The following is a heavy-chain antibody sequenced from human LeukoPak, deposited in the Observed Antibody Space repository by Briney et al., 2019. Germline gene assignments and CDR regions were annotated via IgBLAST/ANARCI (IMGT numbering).Heavy chain of an antibody. CDR3: TREDGSGWRLPEN. Sequence: GTSLRLSCAASRFSFSNYAMHWVRQAPGKGLEWVAVISYDGSNKYYADSVRGRFTISRDNSKNTLYLQMNSLRAEDTAVYYCTREDGSGWRLPENWGQGTLVTVSS. CDR2: ISYDGSNK. J-gene: IGHJ4*02. CDR1: RFSFSNYA. D-gene: IGHD6-19*01. V-gene: IGHV3-30-3*01.